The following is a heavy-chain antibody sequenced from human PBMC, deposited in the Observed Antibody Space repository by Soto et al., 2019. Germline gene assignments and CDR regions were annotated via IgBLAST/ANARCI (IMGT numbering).Heavy chain of an antibody. D-gene: IGHD5-12*01. CDR2: IYYSGST. CDR1: GGSISSYY. CDR3: ARQRKRKEYVEMATAHFDY. Sequence: PSETLSLTCTVSGGSISSYYWSWIRQHPGKGLEWIGYIYYSGSTYYNPSLKSRVTISVDTSKNQFSLKLSSVTAADTAVYYCARQRKRKEYVEMATAHFDYWGQGTLVTVSS. J-gene: IGHJ4*02. V-gene: IGHV4-59*06.